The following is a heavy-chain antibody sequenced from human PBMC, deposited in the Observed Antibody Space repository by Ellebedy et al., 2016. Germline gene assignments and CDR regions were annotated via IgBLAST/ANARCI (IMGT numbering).Heavy chain of an antibody. CDR1: GGSISSSNYY. CDR2: IYYSGST. V-gene: IGHV4-39*07. D-gene: IGHD6-19*01. J-gene: IGHJ3*01. Sequence: SETLSLTCTVSGGSISSSNYYWGWIRQPPGKGLEWIGTIYYSGSTYYNPSLKSRVTISVDTSKSQFSLRLTSVTAADTAVYYCAKWNGGWYAFEVWGQGTMVTVSS. CDR3: AKWNGGWYAFEV.